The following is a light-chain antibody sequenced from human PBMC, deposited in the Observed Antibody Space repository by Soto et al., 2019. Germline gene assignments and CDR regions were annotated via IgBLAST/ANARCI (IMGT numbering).Light chain of an antibody. CDR2: ATS. CDR1: RSVDTD. Sequence: EILMTQSPATLSVSPGDSATLSCRASRSVDTDLAWYQQKPGQAPRLLVFATSARATGVPDRFRGSRSGTDFTLTISSLQPEDSAVYFCQQFSRPPLTFGGGTKVEI. V-gene: IGKV3-15*01. J-gene: IGKJ4*01. CDR3: QQFSRPPLT.